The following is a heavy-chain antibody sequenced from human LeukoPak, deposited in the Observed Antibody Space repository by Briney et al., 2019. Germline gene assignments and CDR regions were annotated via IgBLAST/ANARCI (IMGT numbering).Heavy chain of an antibody. Sequence: ASVKVSCKASGYTFTSYGISWVRQAPGQGLEWMGWISAYNGNTNYAQKLQGRVTMTTDTSTSTAYMELRSLRSDDTAVYYCARDRCGSGSYYNLCYYYYGMDVWGQGTTVTVSS. CDR2: ISAYNGNT. CDR3: ARDRCGSGSYYNLCYYYYGMDV. V-gene: IGHV1-18*01. J-gene: IGHJ6*02. D-gene: IGHD3-10*01. CDR1: GYTFTSYG.